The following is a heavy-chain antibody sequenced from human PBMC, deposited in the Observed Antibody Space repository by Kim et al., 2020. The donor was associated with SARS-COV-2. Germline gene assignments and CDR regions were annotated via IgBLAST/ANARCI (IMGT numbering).Heavy chain of an antibody. CDR2: ISGSGAVT. V-gene: IGHV3-23*01. CDR1: GFSFSSYA. Sequence: GGSLRLSCAASGFSFSSYAMSWVRHTPGKGLERISAISGSGAVTHSPDSLKGRFTISRDNSKNTLYLQLNSLRAEDTGVYYCAKGVLITFGEGWGDYFD. CDR3: AKGVLITFGEGWGDYFD. D-gene: IGHD3-16*01. J-gene: IGHJ4*01.